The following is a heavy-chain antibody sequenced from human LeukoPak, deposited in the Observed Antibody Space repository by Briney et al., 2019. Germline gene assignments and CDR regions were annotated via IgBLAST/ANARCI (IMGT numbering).Heavy chain of an antibody. CDR2: ISSGSSAI. CDR1: GLTFSTYN. Sequence: PGGSLRLSCAASGLTFSTYNMNWVRQAPGKGLEWVSFISSGSSAIYYADSVKGRFTISRDNAKNSLYLQMNSLRAEDTAVYYCASDSGSYPRFGAFDIWGQGTMVTVSS. D-gene: IGHD1-26*01. J-gene: IGHJ3*02. V-gene: IGHV3-48*01. CDR3: ASDSGSYPRFGAFDI.